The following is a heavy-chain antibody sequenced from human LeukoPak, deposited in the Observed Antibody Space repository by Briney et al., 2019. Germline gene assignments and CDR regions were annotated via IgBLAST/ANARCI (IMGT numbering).Heavy chain of an antibody. Sequence: SETLSLTCAVYGGSFSGYYWSWIRQPPGKGLEWIGEINHSGSTNYNPSLKSRVTISVDTSKNQFSLKLSSVTAADTAVYHCARQTESYYFDYWGQGTLVTVSS. CDR2: INHSGST. CDR3: ARQTESYYFDY. J-gene: IGHJ4*02. V-gene: IGHV4-34*01. CDR1: GGSFSGYY. D-gene: IGHD1-14*01.